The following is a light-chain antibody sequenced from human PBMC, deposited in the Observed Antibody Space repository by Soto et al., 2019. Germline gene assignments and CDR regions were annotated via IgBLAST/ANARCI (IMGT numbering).Light chain of an antibody. CDR2: GAS. V-gene: IGKV3-15*01. CDR1: QSVSSN. CDR3: HQNNNLPQS. J-gene: IGKJ2*03. Sequence: EIVMTQSPATLSVSPGERATLSCRASQSVSSNLGWYQQKPGQAPRLLIYGASTRATGIPARFSGSGSGTEFTLTISGLQSEDFAVYYCHQNNNLPQSVCQGTKPEIK.